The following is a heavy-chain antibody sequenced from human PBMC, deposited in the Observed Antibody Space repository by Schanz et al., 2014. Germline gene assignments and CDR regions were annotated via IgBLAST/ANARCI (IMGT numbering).Heavy chain of an antibody. V-gene: IGHV4-31*03. CDR1: GASITSGGHY. Sequence: QVQLQESGPGLVKPSQTLSLTCTVSGASITSGGHYWTWIRQVPGKGLEWIGCIDDTWGPKNNSPLKARVTLSLDASVTTAYLEISSLKAEDTAVYYCARGYSGYSHFDYWGQGALVTVSS. CDR2: IDDTWGP. D-gene: IGHD5-12*01. CDR3: ARGYSGYSHFDY. J-gene: IGHJ4*02.